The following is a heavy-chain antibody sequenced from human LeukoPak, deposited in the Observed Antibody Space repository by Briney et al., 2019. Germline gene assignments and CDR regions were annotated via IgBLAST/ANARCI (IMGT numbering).Heavy chain of an antibody. V-gene: IGHV1-18*01. D-gene: IGHD3-16*01. J-gene: IGHJ4*02. CDR3: ARDGFRGPSDY. CDR2: INAYNGKT. Sequence: ASVKVSCKASGYTFNSYSINWVRQAPGQGLEWMGSINAYNGKTNYAQKVQGRVTMTTDTSTSTAYMELRSLRSDDTALYYCARDGFRGPSDYWGQGTLVTVSS. CDR1: GYTFNSYS.